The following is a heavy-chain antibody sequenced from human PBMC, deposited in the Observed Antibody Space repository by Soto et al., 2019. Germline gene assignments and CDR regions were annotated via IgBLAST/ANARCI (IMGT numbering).Heavy chain of an antibody. D-gene: IGHD3-16*01. CDR3: ARDGGGGRFDP. CDR2: INMDGSST. V-gene: IGHV3-74*01. J-gene: IGHJ5*02. CDR1: GFTSSSYW. Sequence: GGSLRLSCAASGFTSSSYWMYWVRQAPGKGLVWVSRINMDGSSTTYADSVKGRFTISRDNAKNTLYLQMNSLRAEDTAVYYCARDGGGGRFDPWGQGTLVTVSS.